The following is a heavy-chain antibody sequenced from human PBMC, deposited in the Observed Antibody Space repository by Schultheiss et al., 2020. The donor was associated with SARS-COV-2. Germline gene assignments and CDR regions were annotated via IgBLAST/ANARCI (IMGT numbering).Heavy chain of an antibody. J-gene: IGHJ6*02. D-gene: IGHD5-18*01. CDR3: ARVWLPYYYYYGMDV. CDR1: GGSISSYY. Sequence: SETLSLTCTVSGGSISSYYWSWIRQPPGKGLEWIGYIYYSGSTNYNPSLKSRVTISVDTSKNQFSLKLSSVTAADTAVYYCARVWLPYYYYYGMDVWGQGTTVTVSS. CDR2: IYYSGST. V-gene: IGHV4-59*01.